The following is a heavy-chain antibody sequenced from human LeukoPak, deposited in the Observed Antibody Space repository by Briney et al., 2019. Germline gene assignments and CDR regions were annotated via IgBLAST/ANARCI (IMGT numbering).Heavy chain of an antibody. CDR3: ARDKGELLRGGLYYYYIDV. CDR1: GFTVSSNY. CDR2: IYSGDST. Sequence: SGGSLRISCEASGFTVSSNYMSWVRQAPGKGLEWVSVIYSGDSTYYADSVKGRFTISRDNSKNTLYLQMNSLRAEDTAVYYCARDKGELLRGGLYYYYIDVWGKGTTVTISS. V-gene: IGHV3-53*01. J-gene: IGHJ6*03. D-gene: IGHD1-26*01.